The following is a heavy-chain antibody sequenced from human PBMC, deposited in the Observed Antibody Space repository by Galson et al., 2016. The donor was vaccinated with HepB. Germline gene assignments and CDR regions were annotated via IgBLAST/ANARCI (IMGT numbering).Heavy chain of an antibody. CDR1: GFIFSSYP. V-gene: IGHV3-30*04. Sequence: SLRLSCAASGFIFSSYPMYWIRQIPGKGLEWVALISFDGSNKFYGDSVKGRFTISRDNSENTLNLQMDSLRVEDTAVYCCARELGGKLMYHYGMDVCGQGTTVIVSS. J-gene: IGHJ6*02. CDR3: ARELGGKLMYHYGMDV. D-gene: IGHD4-23*01. CDR2: ISFDGSNK.